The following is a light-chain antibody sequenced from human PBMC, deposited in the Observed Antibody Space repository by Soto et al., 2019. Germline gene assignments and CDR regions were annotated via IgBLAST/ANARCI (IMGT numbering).Light chain of an antibody. CDR1: NSNIGNSY. V-gene: IGLV1-51*01. CDR2: DNN. CDR3: GTWASSLSVYV. J-gene: IGLJ1*01. Sequence: QSVLTQPPSVSAAPGQTVTISCSGTNSNIGNSYPSWYQQFPGAAPKLLIYDNNNRPSGIPDRFSGSKSGTSATLGITGLQTGDEADYYCGTWASSLSVYVFGTGTKLTVL.